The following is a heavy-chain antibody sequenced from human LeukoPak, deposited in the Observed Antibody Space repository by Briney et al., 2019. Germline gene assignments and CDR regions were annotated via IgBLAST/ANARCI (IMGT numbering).Heavy chain of an antibody. CDR3: AREIEYCTNGVCFPWFDP. D-gene: IGHD2-8*01. V-gene: IGHV1-18*01. J-gene: IGHJ5*02. CDR2: ISAYNGNT. CDR1: GYTFTSYG. Sequence: ASVKISCKASGYTFTSYGISWVRQAPGQGLEWMGWISAYNGNTNYAQKLQVRVTMTTDTSTSTAYMELRSLRSDDTAVYYCAREIEYCTNGVCFPWFDPWGQGTLVTVSS.